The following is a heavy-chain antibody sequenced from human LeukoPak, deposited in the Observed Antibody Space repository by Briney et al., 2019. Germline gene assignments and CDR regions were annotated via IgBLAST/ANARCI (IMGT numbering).Heavy chain of an antibody. CDR1: GFTFSNFW. CDR2: IRQDGSQK. CDR3: ARDRYYYYYIDV. J-gene: IGHJ6*03. Sequence: PGGSLRLSCAASGFTFSNFWMSWVRQAPGKGLEWVATIRQDGSQKYYVDSVKGRFTISRDSAKNSLYLQMNSLRAEDTAVYYCARDRYYYYYIDVWGKGTTVTVSS. V-gene: IGHV3-7*01.